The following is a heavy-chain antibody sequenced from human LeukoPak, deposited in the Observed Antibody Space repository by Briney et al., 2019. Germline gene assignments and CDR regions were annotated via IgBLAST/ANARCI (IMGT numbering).Heavy chain of an antibody. CDR1: GGSISSGSYY. CDR3: ARGSSWYDY. V-gene: IGHV4-39*07. J-gene: IGHJ4*02. CDR2: IFYSGSA. Sequence: PSETLSLTCTVSGGSISSGSYYWGWIRQPPGKGLEWIASIFYSGSAYYNPSLKSRVTILVDTSKNQFFLKLTSVTAADTAVYYCARGSSWYDYWGQGILVTVSS. D-gene: IGHD6-13*01.